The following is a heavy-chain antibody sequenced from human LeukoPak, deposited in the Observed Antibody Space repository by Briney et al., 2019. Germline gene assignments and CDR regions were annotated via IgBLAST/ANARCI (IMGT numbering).Heavy chain of an antibody. V-gene: IGHV3-15*01. CDR1: GFTFSNAW. Sequence: GGSLRLSCAASGFTFSNAWMSWVRQAPGKGLEWVGRIKSKIDGGTTDYAGPVRGRFTISRDDSKNTLYLQVNSLKTEDTAVYYCTTDSPYGSGIFDYWGQGTLVTVSS. J-gene: IGHJ4*02. CDR2: IKSKIDGGTT. CDR3: TTDSPYGSGIFDY. D-gene: IGHD3-10*01.